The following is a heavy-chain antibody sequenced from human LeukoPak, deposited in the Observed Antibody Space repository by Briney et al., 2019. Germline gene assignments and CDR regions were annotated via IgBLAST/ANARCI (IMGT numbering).Heavy chain of an antibody. V-gene: IGHV7-4-1*02. J-gene: IGHJ4*02. Sequence: ASVKVSCKASGYTFTSYAMNWVRQAPGQGLEWMGWINTNTGNPTYAQGFTGRFVFSLDTSVSTAYLQISSLKAEDTAVYYCARDSQLSKDYGGPDYWGQGTLVTVSS. CDR2: INTNTGNP. CDR3: ARDSQLSKDYGGPDY. CDR1: GYTFTSYA. D-gene: IGHD4-23*01.